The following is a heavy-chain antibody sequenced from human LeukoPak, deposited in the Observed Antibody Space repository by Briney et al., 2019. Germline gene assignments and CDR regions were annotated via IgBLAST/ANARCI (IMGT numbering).Heavy chain of an antibody. CDR1: GGSFSGYY. CDR2: INHSGST. CDR3: ARHSPIRGNAFDV. Sequence: SETLSLTCAVYGGSFSGYYWSWIRQPPGKGLEWIGEINHSGSTNYNPSLKSRVTISVDTSKNQFSLKLSSVTAADTAVYYCARHSPIRGNAFDVWGQGTMVTVSS. V-gene: IGHV4-34*01. J-gene: IGHJ3*01. D-gene: IGHD3-16*01.